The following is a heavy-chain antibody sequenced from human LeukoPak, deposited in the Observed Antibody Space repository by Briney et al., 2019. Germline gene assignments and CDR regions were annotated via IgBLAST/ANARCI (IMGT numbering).Heavy chain of an antibody. CDR1: GGSFSGYY. CDR2: INHSGST. V-gene: IGHV4-34*01. Sequence: PSETLSLTCAVYGGSFSGYYWSWIRQPPGKGLEWIGEINHSGSTNYNPPLKSRVTISVDTSKNQFSLKLSSVTAADTAVYYCARSHYYDSSGYIDGINWFDPWGQGTLVTVSS. CDR3: ARSHYYDSSGYIDGINWFDP. D-gene: IGHD3-22*01. J-gene: IGHJ5*02.